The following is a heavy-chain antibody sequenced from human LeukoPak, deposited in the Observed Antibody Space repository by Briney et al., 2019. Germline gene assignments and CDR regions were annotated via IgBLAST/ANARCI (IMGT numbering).Heavy chain of an antibody. V-gene: IGHV1-46*01. CDR1: GYTLTSYY. CDR2: ISPSGGST. J-gene: IGHJ5*02. D-gene: IGHD6-13*01. CDR3: ARGEYWYSSSWYFGSGNWFDP. Sequence: ASVKVSCKASGYTLTSYYMHWVRQAPGQGLEWMAIISPSGGSTFYAQKFQGRVTMTRNTAITTAYMELSSLRSEDTAVYYCARGEYWYSSSWYFGSGNWFDPWGQGTLVTVSS.